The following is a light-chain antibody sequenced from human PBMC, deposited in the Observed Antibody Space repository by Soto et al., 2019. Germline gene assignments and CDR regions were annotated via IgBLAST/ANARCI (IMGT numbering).Light chain of an antibody. J-gene: IGLJ1*01. CDR3: SSYVGDSADA. CDR2: EGS. CDR1: TYGFETYNQ. V-gene: IGLV2-23*01. Sequence: QSAPTQPASMSGSPGQSITISCSGTTYGFETYNQVSWYQQHPGKAPKILIYEGSKRPSGVSNRFSGSKSGNTASLTISGLQAEDEADYFCSSYVGDSADAFGTGTKLTVL.